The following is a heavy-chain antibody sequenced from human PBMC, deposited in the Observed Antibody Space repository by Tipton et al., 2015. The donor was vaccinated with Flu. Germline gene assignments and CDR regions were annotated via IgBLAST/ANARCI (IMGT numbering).Heavy chain of an antibody. CDR1: GGSISIYY. CDR2: VYYSGTT. V-gene: IGHV4-59*01. Sequence: TLSLTCTVSGGSISIYYWNWIRQPPGKGLEWIGYVYYSGTTNYNPSLKSRVTISTDASKNQFSLRLSTVTAADTAVYYCARAPIWSGYVTYAMDVWGQGTTVTVS. J-gene: IGHJ6*02. CDR3: ARAPIWSGYVTYAMDV. D-gene: IGHD3-3*01.